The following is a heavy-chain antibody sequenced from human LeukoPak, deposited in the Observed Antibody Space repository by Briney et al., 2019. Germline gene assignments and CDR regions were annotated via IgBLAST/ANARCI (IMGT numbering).Heavy chain of an antibody. D-gene: IGHD1-26*01. V-gene: IGHV4-4*07. CDR1: GGSISSYY. CDR3: ARDGSISGWFDP. CDR2: IYTSGST. Sequence: SETLSLTCTVSGGSISSYYWSWIRQPAGKGLEWIGRIYTSGSTNYNPSLKSPVTMSVDTSKNQFSLKLSSVTAADTAVYYCARDGSISGWFDPWGQGTLVTVSS. J-gene: IGHJ5*02.